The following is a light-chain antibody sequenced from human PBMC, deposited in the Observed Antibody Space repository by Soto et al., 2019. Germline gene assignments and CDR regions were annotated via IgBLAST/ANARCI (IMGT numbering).Light chain of an antibody. Sequence: EIVMTQSPLTLSASPGERAIFSCRASQSDGSSIAWYQQKPGQSPRLLVYDASTRASTIPARFSGSGSGTEFTLTINTLQPEDFAVYYCQQYYQWPSYTFGQGTKVDI. CDR3: QQYYQWPSYT. V-gene: IGKV3-15*01. CDR2: DAS. CDR1: QSDGSS. J-gene: IGKJ2*01.